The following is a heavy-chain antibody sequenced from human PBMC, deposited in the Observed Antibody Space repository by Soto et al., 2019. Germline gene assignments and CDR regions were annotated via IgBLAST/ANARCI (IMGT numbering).Heavy chain of an antibody. CDR2: ISSSSNTI. V-gene: IGHV3-48*02. CDR1: EFTFSAYA. Sequence: EVPLVESGGGLVQPGGSLRLSCAASEFTFSAYAMNWVRQAPGKGLEWVSYISSSSNTIYYADSVKGRFTISRDNAKNSLYLQMNSLRDEDTAVYYCASSLLDYWGQGTLVTVSS. CDR3: ASSLLDY. J-gene: IGHJ4*02.